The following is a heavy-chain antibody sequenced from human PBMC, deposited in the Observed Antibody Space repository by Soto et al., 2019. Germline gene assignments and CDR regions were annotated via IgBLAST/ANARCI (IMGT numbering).Heavy chain of an antibody. Sequence: PSETLALTCTVSGGSISSGGYYWSWIRQHPGKGLEWLGYIYYSGSTYYNPSLKSRVTISVDTSKNQFSLKLSSVTAADTAVYYCASGDLGYCSSTSCPEPIDPWGQGTLVIVSS. CDR1: GGSISSGGYY. CDR3: ASGDLGYCSSTSCPEPIDP. V-gene: IGHV4-31*03. J-gene: IGHJ5*02. CDR2: IYYSGST. D-gene: IGHD2-2*01.